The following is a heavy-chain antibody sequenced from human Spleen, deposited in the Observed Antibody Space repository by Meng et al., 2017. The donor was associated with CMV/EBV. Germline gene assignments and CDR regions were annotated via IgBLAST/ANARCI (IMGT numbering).Heavy chain of an antibody. CDR2: IGRTSSYI. Sequence: GGSLRLSCAASGFTFGSDIMNWVRQAPGKGLEWVSSIGRTSSYIYYADSVKGRFTISRDNAKNSLYLQMSSLRAEDTAVYYCARTHYDFWSVYPPSSLDFWGQGTLVTVSS. V-gene: IGHV3-21*01. CDR1: GFTFGSDI. J-gene: IGHJ4*02. D-gene: IGHD3-3*01. CDR3: ARTHYDFWSVYPPSSLDF.